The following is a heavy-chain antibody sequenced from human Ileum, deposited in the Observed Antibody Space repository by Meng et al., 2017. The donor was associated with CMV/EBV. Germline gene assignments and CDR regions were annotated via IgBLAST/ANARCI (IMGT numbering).Heavy chain of an antibody. CDR2: VSHSGVT. CDR3: AREPPFVPADS. V-gene: IGHV4-34*02. CDR1: GGSFSGYY. Sequence: QVPLKQWGAGLLKPSETLSLTCAVYGGSFSGYYWSWIRQPPGKGLEWIAEVSHSGVTNYNPSLKSRVTISIDTSKNQFSLHLSSVTAADTAVYYCAREPPFVPADSWGQGTLVTVSS. J-gene: IGHJ4*02. D-gene: IGHD2-21*01.